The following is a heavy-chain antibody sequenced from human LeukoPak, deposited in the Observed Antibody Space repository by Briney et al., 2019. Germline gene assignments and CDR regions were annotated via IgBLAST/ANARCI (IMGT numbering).Heavy chain of an antibody. CDR3: AREYCSGDSCYPGGNWFDP. D-gene: IGHD2-15*01. CDR2: IYYSGST. J-gene: IGHJ5*02. Sequence: SSQTLSLTCTVSGGSISSGGYYWSWIRQHPGKGLEWIGYIYYSGSTYYNPSVKSRVTISADTSKNQFSLKLTSVTAADTAVYYCAREYCSGDSCYPGGNWFDPRGQGTLVTVSS. V-gene: IGHV4-31*03. CDR1: GGSISSGGYY.